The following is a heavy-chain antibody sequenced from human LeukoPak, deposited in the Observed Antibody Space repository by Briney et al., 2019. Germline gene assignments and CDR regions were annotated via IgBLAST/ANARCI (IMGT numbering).Heavy chain of an antibody. D-gene: IGHD3-10*01. Sequence: SETLSLTCTVAGASISSYYWTWIRQPPGKGLEWIGYIYHNGNTNFNPSLKSRVTMSLDTSKNQFSLKLTSVTAVDSGVYYCATNGASGSGSYYPFDYWAQGILVTVSS. V-gene: IGHV4-59*01. CDR2: IYHNGNT. J-gene: IGHJ4*02. CDR3: ATNGASGSGSYYPFDY. CDR1: GASISSYY.